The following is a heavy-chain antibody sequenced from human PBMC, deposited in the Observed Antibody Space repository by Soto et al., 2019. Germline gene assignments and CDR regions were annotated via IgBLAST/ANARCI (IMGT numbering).Heavy chain of an antibody. CDR3: ARAAAYFYHYYYDMDV. CDR2: ISHDGSEK. J-gene: IGHJ6*02. CDR1: RFTFSSYA. D-gene: IGHD6-13*01. Sequence: QVQLVESGGGVVQPGKSLRLSCAASRFTFSSYAMDWVRQAPGKGLEWVAVISHDGSEKYYGDSVKGRFTISRDNPKNTVYLQMNSLRPEDTAVYYCARAAAYFYHYYYDMDVWGQGTAVTVSS. V-gene: IGHV3-30-3*01.